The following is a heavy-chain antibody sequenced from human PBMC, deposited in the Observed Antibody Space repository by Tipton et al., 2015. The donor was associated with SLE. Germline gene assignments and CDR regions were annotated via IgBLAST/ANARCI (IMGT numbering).Heavy chain of an antibody. D-gene: IGHD1-26*01. V-gene: IGHV3-30-3*01. CDR1: GFTFSSYA. CDR3: ASLVGAIP. CDR2: ISYDGSNK. Sequence: SLRLSCAASGFTFSSYAMSWVRQAPGKGLEWVAVISYDGSNKYYADSVKGRFTISRDNSNNTLYLQMNSLRAEDTAVYYCASLVGAIPWGQGTLVTVSS. J-gene: IGHJ5*02.